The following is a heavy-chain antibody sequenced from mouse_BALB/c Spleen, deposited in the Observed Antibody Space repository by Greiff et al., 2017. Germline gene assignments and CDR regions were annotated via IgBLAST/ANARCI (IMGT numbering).Heavy chain of an antibody. CDR3: ARAIRGGFAY. J-gene: IGHJ3*01. Sequence: VESGGGLVKPGGSLKLSCAASGFTFSDYYMYWVRQTPEKRLEWVATISDGGSYTYYPDSVKGRFTISRDNAKNNLYLQMSSLKSEDTAMYYCARAIRGGFAYWGQGTLVTVSA. CDR1: GFTFSDYY. V-gene: IGHV5-4*02. CDR2: ISDGGSYT.